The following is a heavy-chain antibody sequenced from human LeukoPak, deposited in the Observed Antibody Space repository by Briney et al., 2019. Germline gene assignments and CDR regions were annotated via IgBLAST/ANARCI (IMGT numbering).Heavy chain of an antibody. J-gene: IGHJ3*02. CDR2: IYYSGST. Sequence: SETLSLTCTVSGGSISSYYWSWIRQPPGKGLEWIGFIYYSGSTNYSPSLKSRVTISVDTSKNQFSLKLSSVTAADTAVYYCARVDGYSYGADAFDIWGQGTMVTVSS. CDR3: ARVDGYSYGADAFDI. CDR1: GGSISSYY. D-gene: IGHD5-18*01. V-gene: IGHV4-59*12.